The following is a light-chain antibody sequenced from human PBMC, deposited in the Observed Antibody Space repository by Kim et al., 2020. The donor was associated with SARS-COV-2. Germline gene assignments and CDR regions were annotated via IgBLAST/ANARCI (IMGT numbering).Light chain of an antibody. Sequence: ASVKLTCSLSSGHGSDADAWHQQQPEKGPRYLMKLNSDGSHSKGDGIPDRFSGSSSGAERYLTISSLQSEDEADYYCQTWGTGIWVFGGGTQLTVL. CDR3: QTWGTGIWV. CDR2: LNSDGSH. V-gene: IGLV4-69*01. CDR1: SGHGSDA. J-gene: IGLJ3*02.